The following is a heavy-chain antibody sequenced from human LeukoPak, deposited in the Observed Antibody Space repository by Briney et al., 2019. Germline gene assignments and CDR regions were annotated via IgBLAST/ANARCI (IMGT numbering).Heavy chain of an antibody. CDR1: GFSFSTSW. J-gene: IGHJ4*02. D-gene: IGHD6-13*01. V-gene: IGHV3-7*01. CDR3: ARDPESSSFDL. Sequence: QSGGSLRLSCAASGFSFSTSWMSWARQTPEKGLEFVANIDQGGSVRNYMDSLKGRCTISRDNAKKSLYLEINSLRADDTAVYYCARDPESSSFDLWGRGALVTVSS. CDR2: IDQGGSVR.